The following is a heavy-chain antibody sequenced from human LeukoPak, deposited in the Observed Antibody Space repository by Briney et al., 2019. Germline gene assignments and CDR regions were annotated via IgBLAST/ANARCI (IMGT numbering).Heavy chain of an antibody. V-gene: IGHV4-34*01. D-gene: IGHD3-10*01. J-gene: IGHJ4*02. CDR1: GGSISTYF. CDR3: ARRTVRGVIDY. Sequence: SETLSLTCTVSGGSISTYFWSWIRQPPGRGLEWIGEINHRGSANYNPSLKSRVTISVDTSKTQFSLKLTSVTAADTAVYYCARRTVRGVIDYWGQGTLVTISS. CDR2: INHRGSA.